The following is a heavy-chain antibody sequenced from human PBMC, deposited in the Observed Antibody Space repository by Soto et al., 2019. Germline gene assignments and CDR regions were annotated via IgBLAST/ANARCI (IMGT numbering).Heavy chain of an antibody. Sequence: GGSLRLSCAASGFTFSSYWMSRVRQAPGKGLEWVANIKQDGSEKYYVDSVKGRFTISRDNAKNSLNLQMNSLRAEDTAVYYCARVTDYYESSGYFDYWGQGTLFTVSS. CDR2: IKQDGSEK. J-gene: IGHJ4*02. D-gene: IGHD3-22*01. CDR3: ARVTDYYESSGYFDY. V-gene: IGHV3-7*01. CDR1: GFTFSSYW.